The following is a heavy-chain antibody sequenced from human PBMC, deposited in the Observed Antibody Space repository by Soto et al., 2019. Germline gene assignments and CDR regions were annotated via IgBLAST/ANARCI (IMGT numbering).Heavy chain of an antibody. CDR2: IYHSGST. Sequence: PSETLSLTCAVSGGSISSGGYSWSWIRQPPGKGLEWIGYIYHSGSTYYNPSLKSRVTMTTDTSTSTAYMELRSLRSDDTAMYFCAIYHLELFRFDYWGQGTLVTVSS. D-gene: IGHD2-2*01. V-gene: IGHV4-30-2*02. CDR1: GGSISSGGYS. J-gene: IGHJ4*02. CDR3: AIYHLELFRFDY.